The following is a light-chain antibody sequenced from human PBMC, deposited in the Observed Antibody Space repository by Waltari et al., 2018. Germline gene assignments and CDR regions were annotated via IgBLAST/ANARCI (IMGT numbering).Light chain of an antibody. CDR3: QQYYNTPYT. Sequence: DIVMTQSPDSLAVSLGERATINCKSSQSVLFSSNNENYLAWYQQKPGQPPKLLIYWASIREAGVPDRFSGSGSGTDFTLPISSLQAEDVAVYYCQQYYNTPYTFGQGTKLEIK. J-gene: IGKJ2*01. CDR1: QSVLFSSNNENY. CDR2: WAS. V-gene: IGKV4-1*01.